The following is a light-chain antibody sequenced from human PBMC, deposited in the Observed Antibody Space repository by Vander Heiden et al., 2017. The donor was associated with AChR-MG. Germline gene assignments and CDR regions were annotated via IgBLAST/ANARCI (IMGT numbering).Light chain of an antibody. CDR3: MQALQTPLT. V-gene: IGKV2-28*01. CDR1: QSLLHANGYNY. Sequence: DIVMTQSPLSLPVTPGEPASISCRSSQSLLHANGYNYLDWYLQRPGQSPQLLISLGSNRASGAPDRFSDSGSGSDFTLEISRVEAEDVGVYYCMQALQTPLTFGQGTRLEIK. J-gene: IGKJ5*01. CDR2: LGS.